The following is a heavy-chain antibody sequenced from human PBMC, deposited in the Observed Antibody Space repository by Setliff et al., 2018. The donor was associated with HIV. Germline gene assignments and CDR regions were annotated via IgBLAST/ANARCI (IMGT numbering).Heavy chain of an antibody. V-gene: IGHV4-59*11. CDR2: IYSTGST. J-gene: IGHJ4*02. CDR3: AKGAGLYGDYTFDH. D-gene: IGHD4-17*01. CDR1: GPSINIHY. Sequence: PSETLSLTCTVSGPSINIHYWSWIRQSPGKGFEWIGYIYSTGSTNYNPSLQSRVTISMVASRNQFSLKVTSVTAADTAVYYCAKGAGLYGDYTFDHWGQGRQVT.